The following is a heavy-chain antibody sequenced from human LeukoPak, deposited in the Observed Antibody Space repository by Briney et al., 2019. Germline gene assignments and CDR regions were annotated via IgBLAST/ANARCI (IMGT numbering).Heavy chain of an antibody. CDR1: GGSISSSSFF. J-gene: IGHJ4*02. V-gene: IGHV4-39*01. D-gene: IGHD2-2*01. CDR2: VSYSGTT. Sequence: SETLSLTCTVSGGSISSSSFFWAWIRQPPGKGLEWIGTVSYSGTTYYSPSLKSRVAISVDTSKNQFSLRLTSVTAADTALYYCAKLTCSSTFCPLDYWGQGTLVTVSS. CDR3: AKLTCSSTFCPLDY.